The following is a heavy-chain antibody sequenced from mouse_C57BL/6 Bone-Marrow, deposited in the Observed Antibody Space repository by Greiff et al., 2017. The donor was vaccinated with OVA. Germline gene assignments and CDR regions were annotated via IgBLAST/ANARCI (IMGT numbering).Heavy chain of an antibody. Sequence: VQLQQSGPVLVKPGASVKMSCKASGYTFTDYYMNWVKQSHGKSLEWIGVINPYNGGTSYNQKFKGKATLTVDKSSSTAYMELNSRTSEDAAVYYCARWGYSNYYLDYWGQGTTLTVSS. V-gene: IGHV1-19*01. CDR3: ARWGYSNYYLDY. CDR2: INPYNGGT. CDR1: GYTFTDYY. D-gene: IGHD2-5*01. J-gene: IGHJ2*01.